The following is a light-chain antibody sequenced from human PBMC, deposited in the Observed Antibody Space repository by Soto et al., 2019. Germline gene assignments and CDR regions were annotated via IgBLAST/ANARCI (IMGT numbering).Light chain of an antibody. CDR3: QQYYNKVT. CDR1: QSVLYSSNNKNY. Sequence: DIVMTQSPDSLAVSLGERATINCKSSQSVLYSSNNKNYLAWYQQKSGQPPKLLISWASTRESGVPDRFSGSRSGTDFTLTISSLQAEDVAVYYCQQYYNKVTFGQGTRLEIK. CDR2: WAS. J-gene: IGKJ5*01. V-gene: IGKV4-1*01.